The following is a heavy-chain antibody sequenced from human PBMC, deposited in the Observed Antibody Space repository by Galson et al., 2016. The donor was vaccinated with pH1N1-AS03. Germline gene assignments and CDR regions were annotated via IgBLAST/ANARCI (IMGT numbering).Heavy chain of an antibody. V-gene: IGHV2-5*02. D-gene: IGHD2/OR15-2a*01. Sequence: ALVKPTQTLTLTCPVSGVSVTSSGVGVGWFRQPPGKALEWLALVYWDETRRYSPSLKNRLTITKDSSKNQVVLTVTSVDPMDIATYFCALPNSGGNAFEIWGPGTMVTVSS. J-gene: IGHJ3*02. CDR3: ALPNSGGNAFEI. CDR2: VYWDETR. CDR1: GVSVTSSGVG.